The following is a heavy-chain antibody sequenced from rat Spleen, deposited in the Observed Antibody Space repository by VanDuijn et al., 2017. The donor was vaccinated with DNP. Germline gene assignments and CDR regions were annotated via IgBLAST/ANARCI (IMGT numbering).Heavy chain of an antibody. V-gene: IGHV3-1*01. CDR1: GYSITNNY. Sequence: EVQLQESGSGLVKPSQSLSLTCSVTGYSITNNYWAWIRMFPGNGMEWIGHINYSGTTTYNPSLKSRISITRDTSKNQFFLHLNSVTTEDTATYYCAREEAYYGYYYFDYWGQGLMVTVSS. CDR3: AREEAYYGYYYFDY. CDR2: INYSGTT. J-gene: IGHJ2*01. D-gene: IGHD1-7*01.